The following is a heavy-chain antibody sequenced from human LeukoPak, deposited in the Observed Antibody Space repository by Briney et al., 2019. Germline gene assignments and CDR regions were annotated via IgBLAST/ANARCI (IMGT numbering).Heavy chain of an antibody. J-gene: IGHJ6*03. V-gene: IGHV3-23*01. Sequence: GGSLRLSCAASGFTFSSYAITWVRQAPGKGLEWVSAISGSGGSTYYADSVKGRFTISRDNSKNTLYLQMNSLRAEDTAVYYCAKGGRTYDFWSGYSFYYMDVWGKGTTVTVSS. D-gene: IGHD3-3*01. CDR2: ISGSGGST. CDR1: GFTFSSYA. CDR3: AKGGRTYDFWSGYSFYYMDV.